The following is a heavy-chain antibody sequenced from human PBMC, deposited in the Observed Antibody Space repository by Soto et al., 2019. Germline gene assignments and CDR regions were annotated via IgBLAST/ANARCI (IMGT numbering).Heavy chain of an antibody. CDR1: GYTITSYA. CDR2: INPIHGET. Sequence: ASVTVSCKTSGYTITSYAMHWVRQAPGQRLEWMGWINPIHGETNYAQKFQGRVTITADKSTSTAYMELSSLRSADTAVYYCARVAEMGTVTKGYYYYMDVWGKGTTVTVSS. V-gene: IGHV1-3*01. D-gene: IGHD4-17*01. CDR3: ARVAEMGTVTKGYYYYMDV. J-gene: IGHJ6*03.